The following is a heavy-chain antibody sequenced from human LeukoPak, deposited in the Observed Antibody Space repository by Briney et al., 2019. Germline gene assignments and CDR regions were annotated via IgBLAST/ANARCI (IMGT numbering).Heavy chain of an antibody. CDR2: MANSGST. CDR3: ASRGTIDRGRPWN. Sequence: PSETLSLTCTVSGGSINISDYYWGCIRHPPGKGLEWIGSMANSGSTYYNASLKSRVTISVDTSKNQFSLKVSSVTAADTAVHYCASRGTIDRGRPWNWGQGTLVTVSS. V-gene: IGHV4-39*01. D-gene: IGHD1-26*01. J-gene: IGHJ4*02. CDR1: GGSINISDYY.